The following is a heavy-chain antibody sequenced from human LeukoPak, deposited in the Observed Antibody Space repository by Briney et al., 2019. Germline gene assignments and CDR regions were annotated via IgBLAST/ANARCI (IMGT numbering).Heavy chain of an antibody. J-gene: IGHJ4*02. Sequence: PGGSLRLSCAASGFTFSSYSMNWVRQAPGKGLEWVSSISSSSSYIYYADSVKGRFTISRDNAKNSLYLQMNSLRAEDTAIYYCAKDRISYDGYSRGWYAPNTNYVLDYWGQGTLVTVSS. D-gene: IGHD6-19*01. CDR1: GFTFSSYS. V-gene: IGHV3-21*04. CDR3: AKDRISYDGYSRGWYAPNTNYVLDY. CDR2: ISSSSSYI.